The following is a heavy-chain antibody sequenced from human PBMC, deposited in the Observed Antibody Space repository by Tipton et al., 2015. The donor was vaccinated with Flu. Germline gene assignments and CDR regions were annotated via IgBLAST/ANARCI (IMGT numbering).Heavy chain of an antibody. D-gene: IGHD2-21*02. Sequence: LRLSCTVSGGSVSSGSYYWSWIRQPPGKGLEWIGYIYYSGSTNYNPSLKSRVTISVDTSKNQFSLKLSSVTAADTAVYYCARGPWGGDCYPLALPFDPWGQGTLVTVSS. CDR2: IYYSGST. CDR3: ARGPWGGDCYPLALPFDP. CDR1: GGSVSSGSYY. J-gene: IGHJ5*02. V-gene: IGHV4-61*01.